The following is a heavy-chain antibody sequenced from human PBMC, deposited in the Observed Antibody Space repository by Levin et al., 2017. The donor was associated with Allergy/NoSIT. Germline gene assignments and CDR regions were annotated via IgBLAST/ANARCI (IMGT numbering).Heavy chain of an antibody. J-gene: IGHJ4*02. Sequence: LAGGSLRLSCAASGFTFSSYAMTWVRQAPGKGLEWVSAISGSGGSTYYADSVKGRFTISRDNSKNTLYLQMNSLRAEDTAVYYCAKYIVVVVAAPPSLFDYWGQGTLVTVSS. CDR1: GFTFSSYA. V-gene: IGHV3-23*01. CDR3: AKYIVVVVAAPPSLFDY. CDR2: ISGSGGST. D-gene: IGHD2-15*01.